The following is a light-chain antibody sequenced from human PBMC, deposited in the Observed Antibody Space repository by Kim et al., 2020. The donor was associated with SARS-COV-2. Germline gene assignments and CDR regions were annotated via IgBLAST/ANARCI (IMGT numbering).Light chain of an antibody. CDR2: RNN. J-gene: IGLJ3*02. V-gene: IGLV1-47*01. CDR3: AAWDDSLSVGV. Sequence: GQSVTTPVSGSSSNIGSNYVYWYQQLPGTAPKLLIYRNNQRPSGVPDRFSGSKSGTSASLAISGLRSEDEADYYCAAWDDSLSVGVFGGGTQLTVL. CDR1: SSNIGSNY.